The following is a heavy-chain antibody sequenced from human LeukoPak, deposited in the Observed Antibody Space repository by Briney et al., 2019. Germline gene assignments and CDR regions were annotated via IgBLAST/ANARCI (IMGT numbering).Heavy chain of an antibody. V-gene: IGHV4-4*02. D-gene: IGHD2-2*01. J-gene: IGHJ4*02. Sequence: SETLSLTCAVSGGSISSSNWWSWVRQPPGRGLEWIGEIYHSGSTNYNPSLKSRVTISVDTSKNQFSLKLSSVTAADTAVYYCAGSIVVVPAPFDYWGQGTLVTVSS. CDR2: IYHSGST. CDR1: GGSISSSNW. CDR3: AGSIVVVPAPFDY.